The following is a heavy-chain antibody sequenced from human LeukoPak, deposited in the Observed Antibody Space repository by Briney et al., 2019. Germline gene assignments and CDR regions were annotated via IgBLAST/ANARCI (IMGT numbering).Heavy chain of an antibody. CDR2: ISSSGSTI. Sequence: GGSLRLSCAASGFTFSSYEMNWVRQAPGKGLEWVSYISSSGSTIYHADSVKGRFTISRDNAKNSLYLQMNSLRAEDTAVYYCARNRNDYGDYVHDYWGQGTLVTVSS. CDR1: GFTFSSYE. CDR3: ARNRNDYGDYVHDY. V-gene: IGHV3-48*03. J-gene: IGHJ4*02. D-gene: IGHD4-17*01.